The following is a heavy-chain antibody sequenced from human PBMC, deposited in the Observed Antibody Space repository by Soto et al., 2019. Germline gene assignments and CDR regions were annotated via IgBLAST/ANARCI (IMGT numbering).Heavy chain of an antibody. D-gene: IGHD6-19*01. V-gene: IGHV1-8*01. Sequence: QVQLVQSGAEVKKPGSSVNVSCKASGYTFTSYDINWVRQATGQGLEWMGWMNPNSGNTGNAQKCQGRITMTRNTSISTAYMELSSLRSEDTAVYYCARSVEWLASFDSWGQGTLVTVSS. CDR1: GYTFTSYD. CDR3: ARSVEWLASFDS. CDR2: MNPNSGNT. J-gene: IGHJ4*02.